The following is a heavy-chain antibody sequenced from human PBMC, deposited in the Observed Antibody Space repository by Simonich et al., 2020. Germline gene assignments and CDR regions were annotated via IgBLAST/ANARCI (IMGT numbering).Heavy chain of an antibody. Sequence: QVQLQQWGAGLLKPSETLSLTCAVYGGSFSGYYWSWLRQPPGKGLEWIGEKNHRGRPNYNPSLKSRVTISVDTSKNQFSLKLSSVTAADTAVYYCARHLQLGPFDYWGQGTLVTVSS. J-gene: IGHJ4*02. V-gene: IGHV4-34*01. CDR3: ARHLQLGPFDY. CDR1: GGSFSGYY. CDR2: KNHRGRP. D-gene: IGHD1-1*01.